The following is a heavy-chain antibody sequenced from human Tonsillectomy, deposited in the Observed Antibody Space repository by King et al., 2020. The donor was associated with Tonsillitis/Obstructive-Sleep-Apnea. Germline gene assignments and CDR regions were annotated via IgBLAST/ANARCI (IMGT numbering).Heavy chain of an antibody. V-gene: IGHV3-15*01. J-gene: IGHJ4*02. CDR1: GFTFSNVW. CDR2: IKSKTDGGTT. D-gene: IGHD3-3*01. CDR3: TTDPGITIFGVVTDY. Sequence: DVQLVESGGGLVKPGGSLRLSCAAPGFTFSNVWMSWVRQAPGKGLAWVGRIKSKTDGGTTDYAAPVKGRFTISRDDSKNTLYLQMNSLKTEDTAVYYCTTDPGITIFGVVTDYWGQGTLVTVSS.